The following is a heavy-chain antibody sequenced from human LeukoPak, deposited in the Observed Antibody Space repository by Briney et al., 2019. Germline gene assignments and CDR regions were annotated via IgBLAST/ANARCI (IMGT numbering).Heavy chain of an antibody. D-gene: IGHD4-17*01. J-gene: IGHJ2*01. CDR2: ISGSGGSI. Sequence: GGSLRLSCAASGFAFSTYGMSWVRQAPGKGLEWVSAISGSGGSIYYADSVKGRFTISRDNSKNTLYLQMNSLRAEDTAVYYCARDPLNTVHRYFDLWGRGTLVTVSS. CDR3: ARDPLNTVHRYFDL. CDR1: GFAFSTYG. V-gene: IGHV3-23*01.